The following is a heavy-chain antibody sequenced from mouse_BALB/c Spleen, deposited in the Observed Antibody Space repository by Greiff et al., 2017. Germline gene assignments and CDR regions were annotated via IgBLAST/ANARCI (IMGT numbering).Heavy chain of an antibody. CDR1: GFTFSSFG. CDR2: ISSGSSTI. Sequence: EVKLEESGGGLVQPGGSRKLSCAASGFTFSSFGMHWVRQAPEKGLEWVAYISSGSSTIYYADTVKGRFTISRDNPKNTLFLQMTSLRSEDTAMYYCARPGGGYWDYWGQGTSVTVSS. J-gene: IGHJ4*01. D-gene: IGHD4-1*01. V-gene: IGHV5-17*02. CDR3: ARPGGGYWDY.